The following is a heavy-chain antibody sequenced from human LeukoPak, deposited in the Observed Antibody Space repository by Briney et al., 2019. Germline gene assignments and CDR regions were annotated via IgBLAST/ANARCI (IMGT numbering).Heavy chain of an antibody. J-gene: IGHJ4*02. CDR3: ARDGGSGSYAN. Sequence: GGSLRLSCAASGFTFSSYWMSWVRQAPGKGLEWVANIKQDGSDKYYVDSVKGRFTISRDNGKNSLYLQMNSLRAEDTAVYYCARDGGSGSYANWGQGTLVTDSS. D-gene: IGHD3-16*01. CDR1: GFTFSSYW. V-gene: IGHV3-7*03. CDR2: IKQDGSDK.